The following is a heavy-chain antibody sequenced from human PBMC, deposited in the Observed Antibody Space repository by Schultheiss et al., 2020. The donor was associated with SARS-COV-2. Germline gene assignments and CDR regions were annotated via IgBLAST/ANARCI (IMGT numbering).Heavy chain of an antibody. Sequence: GGSLRLSCAASGFTFSSYGMHWVRQAPGKGLEWVAVIWYDGSNKYYADSVKGRFTISRDNSKNTLYLQMNSLRAEDTAVYYCARDLDQYSSGWYYYYGMDVWGQGTTVTVSS. CDR2: IWYDGSNK. J-gene: IGHJ6*02. V-gene: IGHV3-33*08. D-gene: IGHD6-19*01. CDR3: ARDLDQYSSGWYYYYGMDV. CDR1: GFTFSSYG.